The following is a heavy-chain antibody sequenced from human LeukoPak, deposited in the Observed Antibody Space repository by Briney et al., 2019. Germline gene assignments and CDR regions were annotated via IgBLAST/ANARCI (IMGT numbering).Heavy chain of an antibody. D-gene: IGHD5-18*01. J-gene: IGHJ5*02. CDR3: VRTDVDRGMGNNCFDP. Sequence: SETLSLTCTVSGGSISSSSYYWGWIRQPPGKGLGWIGSIYYSGSTYYNPSLKSRVTISVDTSKNQFSLKLSSVTAADTAVYYCVRTDVDRGMGNNCFDPWGQGALVTVSS. CDR1: GGSISSSSYY. V-gene: IGHV4-39*01. CDR2: IYYSGST.